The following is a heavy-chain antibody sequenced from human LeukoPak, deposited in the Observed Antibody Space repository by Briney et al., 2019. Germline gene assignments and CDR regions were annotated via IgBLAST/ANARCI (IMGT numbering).Heavy chain of an antibody. V-gene: IGHV1-69*05. CDR3: ARGQRHTDITIFLTPFYYHMHV. J-gene: IGHJ6*03. CDR1: GGTFGNYA. D-gene: IGHD3-9*01. CDR2: IIPIYGTT. Sequence: SVKVSCKASGGTFGNYAISWVRQAPGHGLEWMGGIIPIYGTTNYAQKFQGRVTITTDESTSSAYMELSSLRSEDTAVYYCARGQRHTDITIFLTPFYYHMHVWGKGTTVTVS.